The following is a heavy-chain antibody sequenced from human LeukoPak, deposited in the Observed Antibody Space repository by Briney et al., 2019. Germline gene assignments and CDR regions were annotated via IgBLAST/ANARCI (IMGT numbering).Heavy chain of an antibody. Sequence: SETLSLTCTVSGGSISSGGYYWNWLRQPPGKGLERIGYIYHSGSTYYNPSLKSRVTISVDRSKNQFSLKLSSVTAADTAVYYCARDCGGDYYYYMDVWGKGTTVTVSS. CDR3: ARDCGGDYYYYMDV. D-gene: IGHD2-21*01. J-gene: IGHJ6*03. V-gene: IGHV4-30-2*01. CDR2: IYHSGST. CDR1: GGSISSGGYY.